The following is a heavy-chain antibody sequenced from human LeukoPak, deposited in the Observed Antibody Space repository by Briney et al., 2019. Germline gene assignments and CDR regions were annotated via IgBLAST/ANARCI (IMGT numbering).Heavy chain of an antibody. Sequence: LAGGSLRLSCAASGFTFSSYAMSWVRQAPGKGLEWVSAISGSGGSTYYADSVKGRFTISRDNSKNTLYLQMNSLRAEDTAVYYCAKSPGGVVSTSFDNWGQGTLVTVSS. CDR2: ISGSGGST. J-gene: IGHJ4*02. V-gene: IGHV3-23*01. D-gene: IGHD2-2*01. CDR3: AKSPGGVVSTSFDN. CDR1: GFTFSSYA.